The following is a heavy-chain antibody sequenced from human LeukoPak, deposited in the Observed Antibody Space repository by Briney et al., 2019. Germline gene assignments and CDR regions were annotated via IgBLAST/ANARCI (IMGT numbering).Heavy chain of an antibody. J-gene: IGHJ3*01. CDR2: IEQRGRT. V-gene: IGHV4-34*01. CDR3: SRGVYYFGSGSYLM. Sequence: PSETLSLTCAVHGGSFSGYYCSSIRQPPAKGLEWNGEIEQRGRTPDNPPLKSRVTISVDLSKTQFSLKLSSVPAMETDVYYSSRGVYYFGSGSYLMWGIGTMGTV. CDR1: GGSFSGYY. D-gene: IGHD3-10*01.